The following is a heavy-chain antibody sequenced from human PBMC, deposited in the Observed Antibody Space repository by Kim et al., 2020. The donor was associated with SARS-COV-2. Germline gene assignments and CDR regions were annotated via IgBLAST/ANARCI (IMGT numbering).Heavy chain of an antibody. V-gene: IGHV4-59*01. D-gene: IGHD6-19*01. CDR3: ARDSSGWYNGLDS. Sequence: YNPSLKSRLTLALDTSKNQFSLKLTSVTTADTAMYYCARDSSGWYNGLDSWGQGTMVTVSS. J-gene: IGHJ3*01.